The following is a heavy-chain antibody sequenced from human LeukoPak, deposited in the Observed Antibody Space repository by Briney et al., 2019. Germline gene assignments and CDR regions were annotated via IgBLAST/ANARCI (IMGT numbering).Heavy chain of an antibody. Sequence: GGSLRFSFAASGFTFSSYALGWVGQAPGKGWEWVSGISGSGGSTYYADSVKGRFTISRDNSKNTLYLQMNSLRAEDTAVYYCAKDGREWPRSLDYWGQGTLVTVSS. CDR3: AKDGREWPRSLDY. V-gene: IGHV3-23*01. D-gene: IGHD5-12*01. CDR2: ISGSGGST. J-gene: IGHJ4*02. CDR1: GFTFSSYA.